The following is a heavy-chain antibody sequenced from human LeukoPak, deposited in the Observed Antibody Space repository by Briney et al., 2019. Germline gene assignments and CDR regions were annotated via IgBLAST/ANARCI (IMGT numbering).Heavy chain of an antibody. V-gene: IGHV3-21*01. CDR3: AREVCSSTSCYHYYYYGMDV. J-gene: IGHJ6*02. CDR1: GFTFSSYS. D-gene: IGHD2-2*01. Sequence: GGSLRLSCAASGFTFSSYSMNWVRQAPGKGLEWVSSISRSSSYIYYADSVKGRSTISRDNAKNSLYLQMNSLRAEDTAVYYCAREVCSSTSCYHYYYYGMDVWGQGPMVTVSS. CDR2: ISRSSSYI.